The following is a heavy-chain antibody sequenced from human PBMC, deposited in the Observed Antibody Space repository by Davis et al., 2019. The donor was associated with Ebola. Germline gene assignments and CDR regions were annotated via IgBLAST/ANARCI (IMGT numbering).Heavy chain of an antibody. J-gene: IGHJ4*02. CDR3: ARGSGIQFDY. CDR1: GGTFSSYA. CDR2: INAGNGNT. Sequence: ASVKVSCKASGGTFSSYAISWVRQAPGQRLEWMGWINAGNGNTKYSQKFQGRVTITRDTSASTAYMELSSLRSEDTAVYYCARGSGIQFDYWGQGTLVTVSS. V-gene: IGHV1-3*01. D-gene: IGHD6-13*01.